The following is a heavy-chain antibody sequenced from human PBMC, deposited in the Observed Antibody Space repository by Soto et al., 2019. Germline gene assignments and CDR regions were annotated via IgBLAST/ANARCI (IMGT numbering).Heavy chain of an antibody. CDR2: INHSGST. CDR1: GGSFSGYY. J-gene: IGHJ5*02. V-gene: IGHV4-34*01. D-gene: IGHD3-9*01. CDR3: ARGRRYFDWLLRSDWFDP. Sequence: SETLSLTCAVYGGSFSGYYWSWIRQPPGKGLEWIGEINHSGSTNYNPSLKSRVTISVDTSKNQFSLKLSSVTAADTTVYYCARGRRYFDWLLRSDWFDPWGQGTLVTVSS.